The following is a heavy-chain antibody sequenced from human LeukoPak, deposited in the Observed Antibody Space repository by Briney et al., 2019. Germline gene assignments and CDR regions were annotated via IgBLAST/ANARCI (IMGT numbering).Heavy chain of an antibody. V-gene: IGHV1-69*05. CDR1: GGTFSSYA. CDR3: ARDVAHYGSGTNGYFDY. J-gene: IGHJ4*02. Sequence: ASVKVSCKASGGTFSSYAISWVRQAPGQGLERMGGIIPIFGTANYAQKFQGRVTITTDESTSTAYMELSSLRSEDTAVYYCARDVAHYGSGTNGYFDYWGQGTLVTVSS. D-gene: IGHD3-10*01. CDR2: IIPIFGTA.